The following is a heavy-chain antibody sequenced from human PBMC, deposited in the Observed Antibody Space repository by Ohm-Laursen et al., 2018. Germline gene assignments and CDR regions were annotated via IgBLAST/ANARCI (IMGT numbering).Heavy chain of an antibody. CDR1: GDSISSYY. V-gene: IGHV4-59*07. D-gene: IGHD3-3*01. J-gene: IGHJ6*02. Sequence: SDTLSLTCTVSGDSISSYYWSWIRQPSGKGLEWIGYIYYSGSTNYSPSLRSRVTISLDTSKNQFSLKLSSVTAADTAVYYCARAGVGPEYYGMDVWGQGTTVTVSS. CDR3: ARAGVGPEYYGMDV. CDR2: IYYSGST.